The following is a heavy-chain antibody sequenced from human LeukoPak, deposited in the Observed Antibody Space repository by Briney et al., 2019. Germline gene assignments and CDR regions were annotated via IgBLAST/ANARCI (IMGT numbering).Heavy chain of an antibody. D-gene: IGHD2-8*01. CDR3: ARVNGGGGGRCTNGVCYKNYYNYMDV. Sequence: SETLSLTCTVSGGSISSSSYYWGWIRQPPGKGLEWIGSIYYSGSTYYNASLKSRVTISVDTSKNQVFLKLSSVTAADTAVYFCARVNGGGGGRCTNGVCYKNYYNYMDVWGKGTTVTVSS. CDR2: IYYSGST. V-gene: IGHV4-39*07. J-gene: IGHJ6*03. CDR1: GGSISSSSYY.